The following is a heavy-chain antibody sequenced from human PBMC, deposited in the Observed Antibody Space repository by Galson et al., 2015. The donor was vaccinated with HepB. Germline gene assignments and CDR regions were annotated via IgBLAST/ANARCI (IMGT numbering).Heavy chain of an antibody. J-gene: IGHJ6*03. Sequence: QVQLQESGPGLVKPSQTLSLTCTVSGGSISSGGYYWSWIRQHPGKGLEWIGYIYYSGSTYYNPSLKSRVTISVDTSKNQFSLKLSSVTAADTAVYYCARESSMITFGGVIVKGYYYYYMDVWGKGTTVTVSS. V-gene: IGHV4-31*03. CDR1: GGSISSGGYY. D-gene: IGHD3-16*02. CDR2: IYYSGST. CDR3: ARESSMITFGGVIVKGYYYYYMDV.